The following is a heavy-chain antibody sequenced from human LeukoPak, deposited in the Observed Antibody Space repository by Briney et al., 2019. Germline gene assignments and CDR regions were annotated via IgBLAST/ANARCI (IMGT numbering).Heavy chain of an antibody. CDR2: ISSSSSYI. CDR3: ARDPGYTSSWHY. Sequence: GGSLRLSCAASGFTFSSYSMNWVRQAPGKGLEWVSSISSSSSYIHYADSVKGRFTISRDNAKNSLYLQMNSLRAEDTAVYYCARDPGYTSSWHYWGQGTLVIVSS. CDR1: GFTFSSYS. J-gene: IGHJ4*02. D-gene: IGHD6-13*01. V-gene: IGHV3-21*01.